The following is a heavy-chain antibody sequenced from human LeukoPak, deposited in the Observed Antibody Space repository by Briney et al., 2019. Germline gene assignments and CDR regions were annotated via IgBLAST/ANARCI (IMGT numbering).Heavy chain of an antibody. CDR1: GYSISSGFY. J-gene: IGHJ4*02. CDR3: AGPRSSSGGYFDY. Sequence: SETLSLTCTVSGYSISSGFYWGWIRQPPGKGLEWIGSIYHSGSTYYNPSLKSRVTISVDTSKNQFSLKLSSVTAADTAVYYCAGPRSSSGGYFDYWGQGTLVTVSS. V-gene: IGHV4-38-2*02. D-gene: IGHD6-6*01. CDR2: IYHSGST.